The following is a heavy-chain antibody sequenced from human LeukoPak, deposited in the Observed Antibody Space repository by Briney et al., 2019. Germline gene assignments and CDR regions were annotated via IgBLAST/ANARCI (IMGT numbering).Heavy chain of an antibody. CDR2: IYSGGST. CDR3: ESWYRVD. CDR1: GFTVSSNY. J-gene: IGHJ4*02. D-gene: IGHD6-13*01. V-gene: IGHV3-66*01. Sequence: GGSLRLSCAASGFTVSSNYMSWVRQAPGKGLEWVSVIYSGGSTYYADSVKGRFTISRDNSKNTLYLQMNSLRAEDTAVYYSESWYRVDWGQGTLVTVSS.